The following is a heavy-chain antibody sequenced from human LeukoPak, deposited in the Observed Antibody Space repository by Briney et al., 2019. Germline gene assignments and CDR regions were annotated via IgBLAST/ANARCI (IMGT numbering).Heavy chain of an antibody. CDR1: GFTFGDYA. CDR3: TRHVGSNYFYYYYYYYMDV. D-gene: IGHD4-11*01. V-gene: IGHV3-49*03. J-gene: IGHJ6*03. CDR2: IRSKAYGGTT. Sequence: PGRSRRLACTASGFTFGDYAMSWFRQAPGKGLEWVGFIRSKAYGGTTEYAASVKGGFTISRDDSKSIAYLQMNSLKTEDTAVYYCTRHVGSNYFYYYYYYYMDVWGKGTTVTVSS.